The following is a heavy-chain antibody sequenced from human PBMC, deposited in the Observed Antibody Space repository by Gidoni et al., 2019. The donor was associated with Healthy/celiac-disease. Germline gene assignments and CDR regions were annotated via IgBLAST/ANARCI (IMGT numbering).Heavy chain of an antibody. J-gene: IGHJ4*02. CDR1: GFTFDDYA. V-gene: IGHV3-43D*03. Sequence: EVQLVESGGVVVQPGGSLRLSCAASGFTFDDYAMHWVRQAPGKGLEWVSLISWDGGSTYYADSVKGRFTISRDNSKNSLYLQMNSLRAEDTALYYCAKDNYYGSGSYYGIDYWGQGTLVTVSS. CDR2: ISWDGGST. D-gene: IGHD3-10*01. CDR3: AKDNYYGSGSYYGIDY.